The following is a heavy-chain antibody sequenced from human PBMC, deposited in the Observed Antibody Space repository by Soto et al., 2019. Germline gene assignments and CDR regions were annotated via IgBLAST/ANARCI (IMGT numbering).Heavy chain of an antibody. J-gene: IGHJ6*02. CDR3: AKDIFTDILTGYNYGMDV. Sequence: PGGSLRLSCAVTGFTFNTYGMHWVRQAPGKGLEWVAVVSYDGGKKNYVDSVKGRFTISRDNSKNTLYLQMNSLRAEDTAVYYCAKDIFTDILTGYNYGMDVWGQGTTVTVSS. V-gene: IGHV3-30*18. D-gene: IGHD3-9*01. CDR1: GFTFNTYG. CDR2: VSYDGGKK.